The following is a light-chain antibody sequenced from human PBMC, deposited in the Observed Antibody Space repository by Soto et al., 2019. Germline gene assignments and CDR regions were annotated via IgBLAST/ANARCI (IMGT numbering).Light chain of an antibody. CDR1: SSDIGSYDY. J-gene: IGLJ1*01. CDR3: SAHTSVNTRV. Sequence: QSALTQPASVSGSPGQSIAISCTGTSSDIGSYDYVSWYQQHPDKAPKLMIYEVTQRPSGVSNRFSGSKSGNTASLTFSGLQAEYEADYYCSAHTSVNTRVFGTVTKVTVL. V-gene: IGLV2-14*01. CDR2: EVT.